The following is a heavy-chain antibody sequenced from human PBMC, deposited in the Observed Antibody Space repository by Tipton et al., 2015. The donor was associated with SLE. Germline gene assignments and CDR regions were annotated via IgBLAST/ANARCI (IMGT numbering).Heavy chain of an antibody. CDR2: IYPGDSDT. V-gene: IGHV5-51*01. J-gene: IGHJ4*02. Sequence: QSGAEVKKAGESLKISCKGSGYRFTSHWIAWVRQMPGKGLEWMGIIYPGDSDTRYSPSFQGQVTISVDKSINPAYLQWSSLQASDTAMYYCARHATEVTGGDYWGQGTLVTVSS. D-gene: IGHD2-8*02. CDR1: GYRFTSHW. CDR3: ARHATEVTGGDY.